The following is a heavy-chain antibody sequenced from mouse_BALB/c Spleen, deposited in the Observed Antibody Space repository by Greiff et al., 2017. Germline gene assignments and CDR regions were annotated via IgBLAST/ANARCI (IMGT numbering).Heavy chain of an antibody. CDR1: DYTFTSYW. CDR2: IYPSDSYT. CDR3: TSTITAAPYHYAMDY. V-gene: IGHV1-69*01. J-gene: IGHJ4*01. D-gene: IGHD1-2*01. Sequence: QVQLQQPGAELVRPGASVKLSCKASDYTFTSYWINWVKQRPGQGLEWIGNIYPSDSYTNYTQNFKNKSTLTVDNSSSTAYMQLSSPTSEDSAVYYCTSTITAAPYHYAMDYWGQGTSVTVSS.